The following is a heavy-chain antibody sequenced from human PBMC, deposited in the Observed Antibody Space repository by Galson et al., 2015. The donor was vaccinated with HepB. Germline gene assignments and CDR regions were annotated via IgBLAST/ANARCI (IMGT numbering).Heavy chain of an antibody. V-gene: IGHV1-46*01. CDR3: ARALAIFGVVISSNDAFDI. Sequence: SVKVSCKASGYTFTSYYMHWVRQAPGQGLEWMGIINPSGGSTSYAQKFQGRVTMTRDTSTSTVYMELSSLRSEDTAVYYCARALAIFGVVISSNDAFDIWGQGTMVTVSS. CDR2: INPSGGST. CDR1: GYTFTSYY. J-gene: IGHJ3*02. D-gene: IGHD3-3*01.